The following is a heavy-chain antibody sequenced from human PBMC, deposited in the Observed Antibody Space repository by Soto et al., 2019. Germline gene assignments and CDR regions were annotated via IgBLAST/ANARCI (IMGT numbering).Heavy chain of an antibody. CDR2: INHSGST. Sequence: SETLSLTCAVYGGSFSGYYWSWIRQPPGKGLEWIGEINHSGSTNYNPSLKSRVTISVDTSKNQFSLKLSSVTAADTAVYYCARGSITMVRGQVDYYYGMDVWGQGTTVTVSS. J-gene: IGHJ6*02. V-gene: IGHV4-34*01. D-gene: IGHD3-10*01. CDR3: ARGSITMVRGQVDYYYGMDV. CDR1: GGSFSGYY.